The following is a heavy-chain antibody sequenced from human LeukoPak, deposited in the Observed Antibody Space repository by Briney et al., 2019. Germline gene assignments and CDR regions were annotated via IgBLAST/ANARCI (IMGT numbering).Heavy chain of an antibody. CDR3: ARPRTKYYDSGSYEN. Sequence: GESLQISCQGSGYSFLSFWITWVRQMPGQGRGWMGRVDPSDSYTNYSPSFQGHFTISADKSISTAYLQWSSMKASDTAMYYCARPRTKYYDSGSYENWGQGTLVTVSS. V-gene: IGHV5-10-1*01. CDR1: GYSFLSFW. D-gene: IGHD3-10*01. J-gene: IGHJ4*02. CDR2: VDPSDSYT.